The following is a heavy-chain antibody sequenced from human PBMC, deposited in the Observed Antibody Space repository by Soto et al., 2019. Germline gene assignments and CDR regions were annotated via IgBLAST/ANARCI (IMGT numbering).Heavy chain of an antibody. Sequence: GGSLRLSCAASGFTFSSYWMHWVRQAPGKGLVWVSRINSDGSSTSYADSVNGRFTISRDNAKNTLYLQMNSLRAEDTAVYYCARAGVTIFGVVIKDDAFDIWGQGTMVTVSS. CDR2: INSDGSST. D-gene: IGHD3-3*01. CDR3: ARAGVTIFGVVIKDDAFDI. V-gene: IGHV3-74*01. CDR1: GFTFSSYW. J-gene: IGHJ3*02.